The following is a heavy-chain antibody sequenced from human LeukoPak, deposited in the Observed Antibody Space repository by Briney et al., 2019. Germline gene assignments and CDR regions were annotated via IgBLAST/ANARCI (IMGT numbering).Heavy chain of an antibody. Sequence: GGSLRLSCAASGFTFSSYSMNWVRQAPGKGLEWVSSISSSSSYIYYADSVKGRFTISRDNAKNSLYLQMNSLRAEDTAVYYCAVALGYCSSTSCSDGAFDIWGQGTMVTVSS. CDR2: ISSSSSYI. CDR3: AVALGYCSSTSCSDGAFDI. J-gene: IGHJ3*02. V-gene: IGHV3-21*01. D-gene: IGHD2-2*01. CDR1: GFTFSSYS.